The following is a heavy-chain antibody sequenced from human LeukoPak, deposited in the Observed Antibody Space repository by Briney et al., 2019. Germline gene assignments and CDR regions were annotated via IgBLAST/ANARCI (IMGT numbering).Heavy chain of an antibody. CDR1: GFTFSGSA. CDR2: IRSKANSYAT. J-gene: IGHJ4*02. V-gene: IGHV3-73*01. D-gene: IGHD3-22*01. Sequence: GGSLRLSCAASGFTFSGSAMHWVRQASGHGLEWVGRIRSKANSYATAYAASVKGRFTISRDDSKNTAYLQMNSLKTEDTAVYYCTRPDQEADHYDSSGYYSNWGQGTLVTVSS. CDR3: TRPDQEADHYDSSGYYSN.